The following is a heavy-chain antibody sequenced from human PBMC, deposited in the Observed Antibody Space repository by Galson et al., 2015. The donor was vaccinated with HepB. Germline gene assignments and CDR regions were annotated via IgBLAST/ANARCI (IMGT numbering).Heavy chain of an antibody. D-gene: IGHD2-8*01. J-gene: IGHJ6*02. CDR2: ISGSGIST. CDR1: KFSFSDYA. Sequence: SLRLSCAASKFSFSDYAMSWVRQAPGKGLEWLSFISGSGISTYYANSVKGRFTISRDNSNNMLYLQMNSLRPEDTAVYYCAKDQNCTKSVCYTYFYNGMDVWGQGTTVTVSS. CDR3: AKDQNCTKSVCYTYFYNGMDV. V-gene: IGHV3-23*01.